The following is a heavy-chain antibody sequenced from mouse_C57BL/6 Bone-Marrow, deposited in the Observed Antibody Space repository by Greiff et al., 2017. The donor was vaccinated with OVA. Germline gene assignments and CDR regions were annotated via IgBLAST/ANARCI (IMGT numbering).Heavy chain of an antibody. D-gene: IGHD2-4*01. CDR2: INPSNGGT. J-gene: IGHJ3*01. CDR3: ARSEVYDYDGAWFAY. Sequence: QVQLQQPGTELVKPGASVKLSCKASGYTFTSYWMHWVKQRPGQGLEWIGNINPSNGGTNYNEKLKSKATLTVDKSSSTAYMPLSSLTSEDSAVYYCARSEVYDYDGAWFAYWGQGTLVTVSA. V-gene: IGHV1-53*01. CDR1: GYTFTSYW.